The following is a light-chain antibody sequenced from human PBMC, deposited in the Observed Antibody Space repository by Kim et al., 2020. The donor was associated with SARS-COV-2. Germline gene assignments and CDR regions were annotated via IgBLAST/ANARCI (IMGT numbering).Light chain of an antibody. CDR2: YDS. CDR3: QVWDSSSDHPV. V-gene: IGLV3-21*04. CDR1: NIGSKS. J-gene: IGLJ3*02. Sequence: PGKTARISCGGNNIGSKSVHWYQQKPGQAPVLIIYYDSDRPSGIPERFSGSNSGNTATLTISRVEAGDEADYYCQVWDSSSDHPVFGGGTQLTVL.